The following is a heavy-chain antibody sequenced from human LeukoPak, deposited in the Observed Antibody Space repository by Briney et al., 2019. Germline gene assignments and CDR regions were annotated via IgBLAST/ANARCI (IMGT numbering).Heavy chain of an antibody. CDR3: GKDVVVKRYIDF. D-gene: IGHD2-15*01. Sequence: GGSLRLSCAASGFTFSNHAMSWVRQSPGKGLQWVAVISGGGRTTEYEDFVKGRFTIYRNNYKTTMSLQMKILTVEDTDIYFCGKDVVVKRYIDFWGQGTLVTVSS. CDR1: GFTFSNHA. J-gene: IGHJ4*02. V-gene: IGHV3-23*01. CDR2: ISGGGRTT.